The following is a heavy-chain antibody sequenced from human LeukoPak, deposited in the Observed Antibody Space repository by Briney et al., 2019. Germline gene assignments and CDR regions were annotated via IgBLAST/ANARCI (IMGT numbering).Heavy chain of an antibody. Sequence: ASVKVSCKASGYTFTSYGISWVRQAPGQGLEWMGWISAYNGNTNYAQKLQGRVTMTTDTSTSTAYMELRSLRSDDTAVYYCARGQNDFWSGYSTPYYYYYMDVWGKGTTVTVSS. V-gene: IGHV1-18*01. CDR1: GYTFTSYG. D-gene: IGHD3-3*01. CDR3: ARGQNDFWSGYSTPYYYYYMDV. CDR2: ISAYNGNT. J-gene: IGHJ6*03.